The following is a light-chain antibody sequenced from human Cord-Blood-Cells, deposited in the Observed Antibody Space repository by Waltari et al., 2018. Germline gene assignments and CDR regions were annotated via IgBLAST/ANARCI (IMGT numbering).Light chain of an antibody. J-gene: IGKJ2*01. Sequence: AIRMTQCPFPLPASLGDRVTITCWASQRISSYLAWYQQKPAKAPKLLIYYASILQSGVPARFSGSGSGTDYTLTISSLQPEDFATYYCQQYYSTPYTFGQGTKLEIK. V-gene: IGKV1D-43*01. CDR1: QRISSY. CDR3: QQYYSTPYT. CDR2: YAS.